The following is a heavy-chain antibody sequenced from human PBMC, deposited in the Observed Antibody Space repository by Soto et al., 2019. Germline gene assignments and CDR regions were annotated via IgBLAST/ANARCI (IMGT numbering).Heavy chain of an antibody. D-gene: IGHD3-22*01. CDR1: GFTFSSYA. CDR3: AKGADSSGYYSHFDY. J-gene: IGHJ4*02. CDR2: ISGSGGST. Sequence: PGGSLRLSCAASGFTFSSYAMSWVRQAPGKGLEWVSAISGSGGSTYYADSVKGRFTISRDNSRNTLYLQMNSLRAEDTAVYYCAKGADSSGYYSHFDYWGQGTLVTVSS. V-gene: IGHV3-23*01.